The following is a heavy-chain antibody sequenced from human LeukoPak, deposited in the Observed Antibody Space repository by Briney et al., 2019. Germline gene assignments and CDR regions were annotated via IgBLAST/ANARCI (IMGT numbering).Heavy chain of an antibody. CDR3: ARANLLYCSSSTCLFDY. CDR2: INSNDGDT. Sequence: ASVKVSCKASGYTFTDCYMHWVRQAPGQGFEWMGWINSNDGDTNYAQKFQGRVTMTRDTSISTAHMEVSRLRSDDTAVYYCARANLLYCSSSTCLFDYWGQGTLVTVSS. D-gene: IGHD2-2*01. J-gene: IGHJ4*02. CDR1: GYTFTDCY. V-gene: IGHV1-2*02.